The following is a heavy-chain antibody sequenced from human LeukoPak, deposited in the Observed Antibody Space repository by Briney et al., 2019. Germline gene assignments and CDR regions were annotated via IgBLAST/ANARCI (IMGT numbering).Heavy chain of an antibody. CDR1: GFTFSNFG. CDR3: ARDLLGYCTNGICYDKSNWFDP. Sequence: GGSLRLSCAASGFTFSNFGMNWVRQAPGKELEWISSITSSNSDIYYADSVKGRFTISRDNAKNSLYLQMNSLRAEDTAVYYCARDLLGYCTNGICYDKSNWFDPWGQGTLVTVSS. D-gene: IGHD2-8*01. CDR2: ITSSNSDI. J-gene: IGHJ5*02. V-gene: IGHV3-21*01.